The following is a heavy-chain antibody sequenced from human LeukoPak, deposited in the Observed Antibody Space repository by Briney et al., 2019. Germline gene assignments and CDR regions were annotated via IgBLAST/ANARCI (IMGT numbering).Heavy chain of an antibody. CDR2: INHSGST. CDR3: ARGAFLLLWFGELSTFDP. V-gene: IGHV4-34*01. D-gene: IGHD3-10*01. Sequence: PGGSLRLSCAASGFTFSDYYMSWIRQPPGKGLEWIGEINHSGSTNYNPSLKSRVTISVDTSKNQFSLKLSSVTAADTAVYYCARGAFLLLWFGELSTFDPWGQGTLVTVSS. J-gene: IGHJ5*02. CDR1: GFTFSDYY.